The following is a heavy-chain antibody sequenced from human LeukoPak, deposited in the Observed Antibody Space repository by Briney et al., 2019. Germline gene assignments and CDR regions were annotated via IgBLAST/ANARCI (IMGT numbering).Heavy chain of an antibody. J-gene: IGHJ4*02. D-gene: IGHD6-13*01. CDR2: IYYSGST. CDR1: GGSISSSSYY. Sequence: SETLSLTCTVSGGSISSSSYYWGWIRQPPGKGLEWIGSIYYSGSTYYNPSLKSRVTISVDTSKNQFSLKLSSVTAADTAVYYCACIPGYVVDYWGQGTLVTVSS. V-gene: IGHV4-39*01. CDR3: ACIPGYVVDY.